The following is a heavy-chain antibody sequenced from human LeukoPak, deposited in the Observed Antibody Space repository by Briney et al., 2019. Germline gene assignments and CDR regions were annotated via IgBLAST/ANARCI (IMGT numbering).Heavy chain of an antibody. CDR1: GGSFSGYY. Sequence: NPSETLSLTCAVYGGSFSGYYWSWIRQPPGKGLEWIGEINHSGSTNYNPSLKSRVTISVDTSKNQFSLELSSVTAADTAVYYCARGLYSSGYDWGQGTMVTVSS. J-gene: IGHJ3*01. CDR2: INHSGST. V-gene: IGHV4-34*01. D-gene: IGHD3-22*01. CDR3: ARGLYSSGYD.